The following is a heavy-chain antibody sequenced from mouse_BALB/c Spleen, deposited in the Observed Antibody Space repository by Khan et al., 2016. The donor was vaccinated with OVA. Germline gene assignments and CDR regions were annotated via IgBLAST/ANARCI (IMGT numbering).Heavy chain of an antibody. J-gene: IGHJ2*01. Sequence: VQLQQSGPELVRPGVSVKISCKGSGYTFTDYAMYWVKQSHAESLEWIGLISTYSGNTNYNQKFKGKATMTVDKSSTTAYMELARLTSEDSAIYYCARPAYGGYYDYWGQGTTLTVSS. V-gene: IGHV1S137*01. CDR1: GYTFTDYA. CDR3: ARPAYGGYYDY. D-gene: IGHD2-3*01. CDR2: ISTYSGNT.